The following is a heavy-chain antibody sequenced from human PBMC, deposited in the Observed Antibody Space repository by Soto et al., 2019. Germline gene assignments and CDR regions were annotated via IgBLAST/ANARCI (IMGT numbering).Heavy chain of an antibody. CDR2: IYYSGST. J-gene: IGHJ1*01. V-gene: IGHV4-61*01. Sequence: QVQLQESGPGLVKPSETLSLTCTVSGGSVSSGSYYWSWIRQPPGKGLEWIGYIYYSGSTNYNPSLKSRVTISADTSKNQFSLKLSSVTAADTAVYYCARGNYYDSSGYYPPYFQHWGQGTLVTVSS. CDR1: GGSVSSGSYY. CDR3: ARGNYYDSSGYYPPYFQH. D-gene: IGHD3-22*01.